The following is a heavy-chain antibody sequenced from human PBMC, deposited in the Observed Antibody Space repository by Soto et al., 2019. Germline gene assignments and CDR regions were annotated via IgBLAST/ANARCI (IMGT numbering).Heavy chain of an antibody. Sequence: EVQLVESGGGLVQPGGSLRLSCAASGVTVSSNYMSGVRQAPGKGLEWVSVIYSGGSTYYADSVKGRFTISRDNSKNTLYLPMNSLRAEDTAVYYCARHGYNYGGGYFDYWGQGTLVTVSS. CDR2: IYSGGST. J-gene: IGHJ4*02. D-gene: IGHD5-18*01. CDR3: ARHGYNYGGGYFDY. CDR1: GVTVSSNY. V-gene: IGHV3-66*04.